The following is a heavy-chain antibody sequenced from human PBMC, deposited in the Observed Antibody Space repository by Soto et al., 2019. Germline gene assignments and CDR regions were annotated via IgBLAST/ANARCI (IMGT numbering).Heavy chain of an antibody. CDR2: ISYDGSNK. CDR1: GFTFSSYA. J-gene: IGHJ4*02. CDR3: ARERGIVVVPAASFDY. Sequence: GGSLRLSCAASGFTFSSYAMHWVRQAPGKGLEWVAVISYDGSNKYYADSVKGRFTISRDNSKNTLYLQMNSLRAGDTAVYYCARERGIVVVPAASFDYWGQGTLVTVSS. V-gene: IGHV3-30-3*01. D-gene: IGHD2-2*01.